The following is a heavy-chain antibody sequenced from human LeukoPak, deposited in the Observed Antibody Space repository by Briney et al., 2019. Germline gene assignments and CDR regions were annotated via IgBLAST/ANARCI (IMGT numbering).Heavy chain of an antibody. D-gene: IGHD2-2*01. CDR2: IYHSGST. CDR3: ARPLDQVWFDP. V-gene: IGHV4-38-2*01. J-gene: IGHJ5*02. CDR1: GYSISSGYY. Sequence: PSETLSLTCAVSGYSISSGYYWGRIRQPPGKGLEWIGSIYHSGSTYYNPSLKSRVTISVDTSKNQFSLKLSSVTAADTAVYYCARPLDQVWFDPWGQGTLVTVSS.